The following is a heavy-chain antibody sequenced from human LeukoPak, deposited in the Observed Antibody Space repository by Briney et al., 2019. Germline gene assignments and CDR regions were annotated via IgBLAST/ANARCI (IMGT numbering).Heavy chain of an antibody. V-gene: IGHV3-66*01. CDR3: ARDRAATQDWVEFDP. CDR2: IRGSGDT. J-gene: IGHJ5*02. CDR1: GFRTSDYY. D-gene: IGHD2-15*01. Sequence: GGSLRLSCAVSGFRTSDYYMSWVRQAPGKGLEWVALIRGSGDTFYGDSVKGRFTISRDDSKNTVYLRMNSLRVEDTAVYFCARDRAATQDWVEFDPWGQGTLVTVSS.